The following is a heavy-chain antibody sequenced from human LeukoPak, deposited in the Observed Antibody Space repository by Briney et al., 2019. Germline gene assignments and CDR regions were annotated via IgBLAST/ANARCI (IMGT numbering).Heavy chain of an antibody. D-gene: IGHD1-26*01. CDR1: GYTFTGYY. Sequence: ASVKVSCKASGYTFTGYYMHWVRQAPGQGREWMGRINPNNGGTSYAQKFQGRVTITRDTSVSTDYMELSSLRSDDTAVYYCAHGDGSYGDVWGQGTMVAVSS. J-gene: IGHJ3*01. V-gene: IGHV1-2*06. CDR2: INPNNGGT. CDR3: AHGDGSYGDV.